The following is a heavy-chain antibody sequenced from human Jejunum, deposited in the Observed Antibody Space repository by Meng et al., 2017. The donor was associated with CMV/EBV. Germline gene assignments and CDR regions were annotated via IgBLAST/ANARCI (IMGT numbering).Heavy chain of an antibody. J-gene: IGHJ4*02. CDR2: VIPGYGTA. CDR1: GVIFSRYS. D-gene: IGHD6-13*01. CDR3: VRGGDSHIWYYYLDF. Sequence: SGVIFSRYSVNWVRQAPGQGLEWMGGVIPGYGTANYTQRFQGRVSIITDESTSTSYMELNSLRSEDTAVYYCVRGGDSHIWYYYLDFWGQGTLVTVSS. V-gene: IGHV1-69*05.